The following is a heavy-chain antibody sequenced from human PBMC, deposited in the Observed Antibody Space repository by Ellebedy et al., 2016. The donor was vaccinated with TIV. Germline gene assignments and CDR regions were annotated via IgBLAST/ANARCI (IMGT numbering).Heavy chain of an antibody. CDR1: GYTFTSYD. D-gene: IGHD5-24*01. CDR2: MNPNSGNT. V-gene: IGHV1-8*01. Sequence: ASVKVSCKASGYTFTSYDINWVRQATGQGLEWMGWMNPNSGNTGYAQKFQGRVTMTRNTSISTAYMELSSLRSEDTAVYYCARGMARNYGMDVWGQGTTVTVSS. CDR3: ARGMARNYGMDV. J-gene: IGHJ6*02.